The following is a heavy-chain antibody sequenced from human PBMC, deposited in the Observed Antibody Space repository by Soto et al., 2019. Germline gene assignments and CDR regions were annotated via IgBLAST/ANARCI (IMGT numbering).Heavy chain of an antibody. Sequence: QVQLVQSGAEVKKPGASVKVSCKTSGYTFAAYYIHWIRQAPGQGLEWMGWINPTSGGTVYAQNFRDRVTMTRDTSISPAYMELRRLHSDDTAVYYCARDPDYGDYWGYFFDSWGQGTPVSVSS. CDR3: ARDPDYGDYWGYFFDS. CDR2: INPTSGGT. CDR1: GYTFAAYY. J-gene: IGHJ4*02. V-gene: IGHV1-2*02. D-gene: IGHD4-17*01.